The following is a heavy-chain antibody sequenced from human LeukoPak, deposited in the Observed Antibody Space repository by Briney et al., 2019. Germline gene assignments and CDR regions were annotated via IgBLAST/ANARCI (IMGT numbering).Heavy chain of an antibody. Sequence: GGSLRLSCAASGFTFSSYAMNWVRQAPGKGLEWLSTISASGGSTYYADSVKGRFTISRDNSKNTLYLQMNSLRAEDTAVYYCAKYGSGSYYKGLSWGQGTLVTVSS. CDR2: ISASGGST. V-gene: IGHV3-23*01. CDR3: AKYGSGSYYKGLS. CDR1: GFTFSSYA. D-gene: IGHD3-10*01. J-gene: IGHJ5*02.